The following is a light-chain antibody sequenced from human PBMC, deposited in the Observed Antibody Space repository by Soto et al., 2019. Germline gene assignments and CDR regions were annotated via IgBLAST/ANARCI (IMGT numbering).Light chain of an antibody. V-gene: IGKV1-33*01. J-gene: IGKJ3*01. CDR2: GAS. Sequence: DIPMTQSPSSLSASVGARVSITCRASEDIRTSLSWFQHKPGRAPKLLIYGASYLETGVPSRFRGSGSGTDFTLTISSLQPEDIATYYCQHYNNLPPFTFGPGTIVDI. CDR1: EDIRTS. CDR3: QHYNNLPPFT.